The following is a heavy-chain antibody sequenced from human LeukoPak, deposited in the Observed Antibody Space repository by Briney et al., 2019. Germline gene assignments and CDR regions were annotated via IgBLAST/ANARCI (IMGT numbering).Heavy chain of an antibody. CDR1: GFTFSDYY. J-gene: IGHJ4*02. V-gene: IGHV3-11*01. CDR3: ARDKYPRYCSGGSCYVESSIVDY. D-gene: IGHD2-15*01. Sequence: PGRSLRLSCAASGFTFSDYYMSWIRQAPGKGLEWVSYISSSGSTIYYADSVKGRFTISRDNAKNSLYLQMNSLRAEDTAVYYCARDKYPRYCSGGSCYVESSIVDYWGQGTLVTVSS. CDR2: ISSSGSTI.